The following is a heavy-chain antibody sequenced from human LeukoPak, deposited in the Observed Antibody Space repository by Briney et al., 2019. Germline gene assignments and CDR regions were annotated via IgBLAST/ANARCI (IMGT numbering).Heavy chain of an antibody. CDR3: ARGRYSYGYYFDY. J-gene: IGHJ4*02. CDR1: GGSISSYY. Sequence: SETLSLTCTVSGGSISSYYWSWIRQPPGKGLEWIGDIYYSGSTNYNPSLRSRVTISVDTSKNQFSLNLSSVTAADTAVYYCARGRYSYGYYFDYWGQGTLVTVPS. V-gene: IGHV4-59*01. CDR2: IYYSGST. D-gene: IGHD5-18*01.